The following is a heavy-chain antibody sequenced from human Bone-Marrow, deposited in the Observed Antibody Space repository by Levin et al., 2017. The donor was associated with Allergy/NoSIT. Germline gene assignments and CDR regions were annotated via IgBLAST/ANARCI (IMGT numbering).Heavy chain of an antibody. CDR3: AKDHYASGWMDFDH. V-gene: IGHV3-30*18. Sequence: LSLTCAASGFTFSTYAMHWVRHAPGKGLEWMAFISYDGGTTHYADSVKGRFTVSRDNSNNTLFLQMNALRPDDTAFYYCAKDHYASGWMDFDHWGQGSLLTVSS. J-gene: IGHJ4*02. CDR1: GFTFSTYA. CDR2: ISYDGGTT. D-gene: IGHD6-19*01.